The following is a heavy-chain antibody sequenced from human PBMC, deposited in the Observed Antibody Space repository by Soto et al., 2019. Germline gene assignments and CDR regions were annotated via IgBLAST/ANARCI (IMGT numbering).Heavy chain of an antibody. CDR3: AKGGSNYSNYWYFDY. CDR2: ISGSGGST. Sequence: EVQLLESGGGLVQPGGSLRLSCAASGFTFSSYAMSWVRQAPGKGLEWVSAISGSGGSTYYADSVKGRFTTSRANAKNTMYLQMNSLSAEDTAVYYGAKGGSNYSNYWYFDYWFQGPLVTVSS. CDR1: GFTFSSYA. V-gene: IGHV3-23*01. J-gene: IGHJ4*02. D-gene: IGHD4-4*01.